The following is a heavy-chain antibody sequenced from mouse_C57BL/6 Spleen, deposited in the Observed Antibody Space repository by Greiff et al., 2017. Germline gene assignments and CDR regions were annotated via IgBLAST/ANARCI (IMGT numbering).Heavy chain of an antibody. J-gene: IGHJ3*01. CDR2: INPNNGGT. Sequence: EVQLQQPGPELVKPGASVKISCKASGYTFTGYNMDWVKQSPGQSLEWIGDINPNNGGTIYNQKFKGKATLTVDKSSSTAYMQLSSLTSEDSAVDYYAGPLYGSSYGFDYWGQGTLVTVSA. D-gene: IGHD1-1*01. CDR1: GYTFTGYN. V-gene: IGHV1-18*01. CDR3: AGPLYGSSYGFDY.